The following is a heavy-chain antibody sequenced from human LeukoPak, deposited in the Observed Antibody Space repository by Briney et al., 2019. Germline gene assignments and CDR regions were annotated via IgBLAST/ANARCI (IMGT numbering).Heavy chain of an antibody. CDR1: GGSISSYY. V-gene: IGHV4-59*08. CDR3: ARGLKSGSGWYYFDY. CDR2: IYYSGST. D-gene: IGHD6-19*01. J-gene: IGHJ4*02. Sequence: PSETLSLTCTVSGGSISSYYWSWIWQPPGPGKEWMGYIYYSGSTNYNPSLKSRVTISVDTSKNQFSLKLSFVTAADTAVYYCARGLKSGSGWYYFDYWGQGTLVTVSS.